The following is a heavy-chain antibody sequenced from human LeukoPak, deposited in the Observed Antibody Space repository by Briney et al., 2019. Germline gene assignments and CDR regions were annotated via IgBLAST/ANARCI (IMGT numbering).Heavy chain of an antibody. J-gene: IGHJ4*02. V-gene: IGHV3-48*03. D-gene: IGHD1-26*01. CDR1: GFTFSSYE. CDR2: ISSSGSTI. Sequence: GALRLSCAASGFTFSSYEMNWVRQAPGKGLEWVSYISSSGSTIYYADSVKGRFTISRDNAKNSLYLQMNSLRAEDTAVYYCARGRNSVGAYADFDYWGQGTLVTVSS. CDR3: ARGRNSVGAYADFDY.